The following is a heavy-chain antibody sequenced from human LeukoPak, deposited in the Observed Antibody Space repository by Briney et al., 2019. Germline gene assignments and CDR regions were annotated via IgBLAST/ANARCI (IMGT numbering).Heavy chain of an antibody. J-gene: IGHJ4*02. V-gene: IGHV4-39*01. CDR1: GGSISSNSYY. CDR3: ARTRYYYGSRSYGAPYYFDY. CDR2: IYYCGST. D-gene: IGHD3-10*01. Sequence: SETLPLTCTLSGGSISSNSYYWGWIREPPGKGLEWIGSIYYCGSTYYNPSLKNRLTISVDTSKNQFCLKLSSVTAADTAVYYCARTRYYYGSRSYGAPYYFDYWSQGTLVTVSS.